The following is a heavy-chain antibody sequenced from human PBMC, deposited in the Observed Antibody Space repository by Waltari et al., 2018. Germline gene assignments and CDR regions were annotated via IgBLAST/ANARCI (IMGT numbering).Heavy chain of an antibody. CDR1: GFTFSSYS. V-gene: IGHV3-48*04. J-gene: IGHJ1*01. Sequence: EVQLVESGGGLVQPGGSLRLSCAASGFTFSSYSLNWVRQARGKGLEWVSYISSSSSTIYYADSVKGRFTISRDNAKNSLYLQMNSLRAEDTAVYYCAREAVTTRSKYFQHWGQGTLVTVSS. CDR3: AREAVTTRSKYFQH. D-gene: IGHD4-17*01. CDR2: ISSSSSTI.